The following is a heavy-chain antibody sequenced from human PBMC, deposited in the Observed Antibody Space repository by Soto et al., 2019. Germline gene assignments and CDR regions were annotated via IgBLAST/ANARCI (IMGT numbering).Heavy chain of an antibody. D-gene: IGHD5-18*01. J-gene: IGHJ6*02. V-gene: IGHV3-30*03. Sequence: GGSLRLSCAASGFTFSSYGMHWVRQAPGKGLEWVAVISYDGSNKYYAENVKGRFTISRDNSKNTLYLQMNSLRAEDTAFYYFVYFNFFHTAMALHSLAYGMDVWGQGTTVTFSS. CDR2: ISYDGSNK. CDR3: VYFNFFHTAMALHSLAYGMDV. CDR1: GFTFSSYG.